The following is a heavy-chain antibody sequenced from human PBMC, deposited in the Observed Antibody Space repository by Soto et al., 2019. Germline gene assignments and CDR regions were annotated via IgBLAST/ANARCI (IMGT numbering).Heavy chain of an antibody. J-gene: IGHJ4*02. V-gene: IGHV4-30-2*05. CDR3: ARARRMYYYDSSGYFNY. CDR2: IYHSGST. Sequence: PSETLSLTCAVSGGSISSGGYSWSWIRQPPGKGLEWIGYIYHSGSTYYNPSLKSRVTISVDTSKNQFSLKLSSVTAADTAVYYCARARRMYYYDSSGYFNYWGQGTLVTVSS. D-gene: IGHD3-22*01. CDR1: GGSISSGGYS.